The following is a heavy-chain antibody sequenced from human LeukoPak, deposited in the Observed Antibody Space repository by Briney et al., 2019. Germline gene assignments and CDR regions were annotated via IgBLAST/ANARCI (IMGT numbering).Heavy chain of an antibody. Sequence: SETLSLTCTVSGGSISSYYWSWIRQPPGKGLEWIGYIYYSGSTNYNPSLKSRVTISVDTSKNQFSLKLSSVTAADTAVYYCARGLRMVRGVIITSNYYFDYWGQGTLVTVSS. CDR3: ARGLRMVRGVIITSNYYFDY. CDR2: IYYSGST. V-gene: IGHV4-59*12. D-gene: IGHD3-10*01. J-gene: IGHJ4*02. CDR1: GGSISSYY.